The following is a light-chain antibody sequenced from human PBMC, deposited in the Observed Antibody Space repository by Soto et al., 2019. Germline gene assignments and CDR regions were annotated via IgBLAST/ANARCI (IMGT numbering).Light chain of an antibody. CDR3: SSYTSTSTYV. J-gene: IGLJ1*01. Sequence: QSVLTQPPSVSGSPGHSVTISCTGTSSDVGSYNRVSWYQQPPGTAPKLMIYGVSNRPSGVPDRFSGSKSGNTASLTISGLQAEDEADYYCSSYTSTSTYVFGTGTKVTVL. V-gene: IGLV2-18*02. CDR1: SSDVGSYNR. CDR2: GVS.